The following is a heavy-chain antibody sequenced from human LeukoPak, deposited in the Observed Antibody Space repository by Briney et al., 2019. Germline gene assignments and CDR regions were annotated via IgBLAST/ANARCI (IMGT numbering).Heavy chain of an antibody. CDR2: IYYTGST. CDR1: GGSINSSSYF. V-gene: IGHV4-39*01. CDR3: ARHQGGGIAVAALHY. D-gene: IGHD6-19*01. J-gene: IGHJ4*02. Sequence: SETLSLTCTVSGGSINSSSYFWGWIRQPPGKGLEWIGTIYYTGSTYYKPSLKSRITISLDTSKNQFSLKLSSVTAAETAVYYCARHQGGGIAVAALHYWGQGALVTVSS.